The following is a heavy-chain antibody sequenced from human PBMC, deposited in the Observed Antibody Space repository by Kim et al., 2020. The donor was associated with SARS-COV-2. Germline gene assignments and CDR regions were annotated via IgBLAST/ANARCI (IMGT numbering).Heavy chain of an antibody. CDR2: TYYRSKWYN. D-gene: IGHD6-13*01. CDR3: AREVVTTDIAAAGNSRYYGMDV. Sequence: SQTLSLTCAISGDSVSSNSAAWNWIRQSPSRGLEWLGRTYYRSKWYNDYAVSVKSRITINPDTSKNQFSLQLNSVTPEDTAVYYCAREVVTTDIAAAGNSRYYGMDVWGQGTTVTVSS. V-gene: IGHV6-1*01. CDR1: GDSVSSNSAA. J-gene: IGHJ6*02.